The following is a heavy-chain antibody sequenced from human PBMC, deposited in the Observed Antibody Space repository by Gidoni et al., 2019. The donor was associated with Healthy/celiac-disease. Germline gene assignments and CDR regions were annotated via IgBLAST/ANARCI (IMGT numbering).Heavy chain of an antibody. CDR2: IYHSGST. J-gene: IGHJ4*02. D-gene: IGHD5-12*01. CDR3: ASASGYDFLGAVGY. Sequence: QLQLQESGSGLVKPSQTLSLTCAVSGGSISSGGYSWSWIRQPPGKGLEWIGYIYHSGSTYYNPSLKSRVTISVDRSKNQFSLKLSSVTAADTAVYYCASASGYDFLGAVGYWGQGTLVTVSS. CDR1: GGSISSGGYS. V-gene: IGHV4-30-2*01.